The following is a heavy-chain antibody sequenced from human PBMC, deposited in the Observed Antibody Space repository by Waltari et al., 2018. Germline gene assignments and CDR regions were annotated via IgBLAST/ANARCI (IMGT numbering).Heavy chain of an antibody. J-gene: IGHJ5*02. D-gene: IGHD6-13*01. CDR1: GGSISSSSYY. V-gene: IGHV4-39*01. CDR3: ARNWYSSSGIDWFDP. CDR2: IYYSGST. Sequence: QLQLQESGPGLVKPSETLSLTCTVSGGSISSSSYYWGWIRQPPGKGLEWIGSIYYSGSTYYNPSLKSRVTISVDTSKNQFSLKLSSVTAADTAVYYCARNWYSSSGIDWFDPWGQGTLVTVSS.